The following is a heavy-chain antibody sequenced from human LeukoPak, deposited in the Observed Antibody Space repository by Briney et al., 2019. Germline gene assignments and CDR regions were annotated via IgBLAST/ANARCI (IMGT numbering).Heavy chain of an antibody. CDR3: ARIDSSGLGFDY. Sequence: PSETLSLTCTVSGDSISSSSYYWSNSYYYWSWIRQPPGKGLEWIGSIYYSGSTYYNPSLKSRVTISVDTSKNQFSLKLSSVTAADTAVYYCARIDSSGLGFDYWGQGTLVTVSS. CDR1: GDSISSSSYY. J-gene: IGHJ4*02. CDR2: IYYSGST. V-gene: IGHV4-39*07. D-gene: IGHD3-22*01.